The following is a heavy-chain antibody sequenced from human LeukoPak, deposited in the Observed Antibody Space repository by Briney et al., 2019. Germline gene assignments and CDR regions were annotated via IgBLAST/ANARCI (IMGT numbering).Heavy chain of an antibody. CDR2: VYYIGTT. J-gene: IGHJ5*02. D-gene: IGHD6-6*01. Sequence: SETLSLTCPVSGGSISNYFWSWIRQPPGKGLEWIGNVYYIGTTSYNSSLKSRVTISVDTSKNQFSLEVTSVTAADTAVYYCARNTSSSPWFDPWDQGTLVTVSS. CDR3: ARNTSSSPWFDP. V-gene: IGHV4-59*01. CDR1: GGSISNYF.